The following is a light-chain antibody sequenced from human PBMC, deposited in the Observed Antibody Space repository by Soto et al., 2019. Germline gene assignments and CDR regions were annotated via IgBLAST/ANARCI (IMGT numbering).Light chain of an antibody. CDR1: QSVSSSY. CDR3: QQSYSTPLT. CDR2: GAS. V-gene: IGKV3D-20*02. Sequence: IVLTQSPATLSLSPGERATLSCRASQSVSSSYLAWYQQKPGQAPRLLIYGASSRATGIPDRFSGSGSGTDFTLTISSLQPEDFATYYCQQSYSTPLTFGQGTKVDIK. J-gene: IGKJ1*01.